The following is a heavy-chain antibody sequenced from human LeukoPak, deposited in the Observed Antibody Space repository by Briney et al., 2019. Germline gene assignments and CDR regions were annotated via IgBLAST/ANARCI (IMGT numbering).Heavy chain of an antibody. CDR3: AKDRDFAPAMPYFYYGMDV. V-gene: IGHV3-30*18. CDR2: ISHDGINK. D-gene: IGHD2-2*01. CDR1: GVTFSNYG. Sequence: GGPLRLSCAASGVTFSNYGMHWVRQAPGKGLEWVAVISHDGINKYYADSVKGRVTVSRDNPKNTLYLQMNTLRTEDTAIYYCAKDRDFAPAMPYFYYGMDVWGQGTTVTVSS. J-gene: IGHJ6*02.